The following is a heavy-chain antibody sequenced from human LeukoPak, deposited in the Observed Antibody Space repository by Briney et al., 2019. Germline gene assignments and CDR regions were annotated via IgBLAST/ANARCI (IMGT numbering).Heavy chain of an antibody. CDR3: ARDGGKCSSIDY. J-gene: IGHJ4*02. CDR2: IYHSGST. CDR1: GYSISSGYY. D-gene: IGHD2-2*01. Sequence: SETLSLTCTVSGYSISSGYYWGWIRQPPGKGLEWIGSIYHSGSTYYNPSLKSRVTISVDTSKNQFSLKLSSVTAADTAVYYCARDGGKCSSIDYWGQGTLVTVSS. V-gene: IGHV4-38-2*02.